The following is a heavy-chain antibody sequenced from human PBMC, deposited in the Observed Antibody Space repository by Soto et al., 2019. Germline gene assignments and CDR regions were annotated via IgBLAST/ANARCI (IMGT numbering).Heavy chain of an antibody. CDR3: AQGAEGVNLVAPAAN. J-gene: IGHJ4*02. CDR1: GFTFENFA. CDR2: IIGGGRGT. V-gene: IGHV3-23*01. Sequence: EVHLLESGGGLVQPGGSLRLSCVASGFTFENFAMSWVRQAPGKGLEWVAGIIGGGRGTNYVESVRGRFTISRDNSQSTLYLQMNGLRVEDTALYYCAQGAEGVNLVAPAANWGQGTLVIVSS. D-gene: IGHD3-3*01.